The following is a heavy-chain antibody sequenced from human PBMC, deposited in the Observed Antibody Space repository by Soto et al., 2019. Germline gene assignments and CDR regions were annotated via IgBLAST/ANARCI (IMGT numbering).Heavy chain of an antibody. CDR3: AGYLRVYDY. Sequence: QLQLQESGPGLVKPSETLSLTCTVSGGSISSSSYYWGWIRQPPGKGLAWIGSIYYSGSTYYNPSLKSRVTISVDTSKNQFSLKLSSVTAADTAVYYCAGYLRVYDYWGQGTLVTVSS. D-gene: IGHD4-17*01. CDR1: GGSISSSSYY. J-gene: IGHJ4*02. CDR2: IYYSGST. V-gene: IGHV4-39*01.